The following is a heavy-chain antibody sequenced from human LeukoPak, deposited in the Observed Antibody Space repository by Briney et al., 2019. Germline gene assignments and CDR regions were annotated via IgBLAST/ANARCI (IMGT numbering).Heavy chain of an antibody. CDR2: INPDSGGT. D-gene: IGHD5/OR15-5a*01. J-gene: IGHJ6*03. Sequence: ASVKVSCXASGYTFTGYYMHWVRQAPGQGLEWMGRINPDSGGTNYAQKFQGRVTMTRDTSISTAYMEVSRLRSDDTAVYYCAREVSGPRGLLYYYYMDVWGRGTTVTVSS. V-gene: IGHV1-2*06. CDR3: AREVSGPRGLLYYYYMDV. CDR1: GYTFTGYY.